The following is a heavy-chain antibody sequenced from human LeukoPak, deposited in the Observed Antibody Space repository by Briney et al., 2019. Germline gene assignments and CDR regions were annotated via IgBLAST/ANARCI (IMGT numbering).Heavy chain of an antibody. V-gene: IGHV1-18*01. Sequence: ASVKVSCKASGYTFTSYGISWVRQAPGQGLEWMGWISAYNGNTNYAQKLQGRVTMTTDTSTSTACMELRSLRSDDTAVYYCARSYYDFWSGWLGFDPWGQGTLVTVSP. J-gene: IGHJ5*02. CDR3: ARSYYDFWSGWLGFDP. D-gene: IGHD3-3*01. CDR2: ISAYNGNT. CDR1: GYTFTSYG.